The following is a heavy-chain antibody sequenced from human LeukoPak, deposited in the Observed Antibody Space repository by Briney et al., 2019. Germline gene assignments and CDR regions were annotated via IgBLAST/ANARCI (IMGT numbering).Heavy chain of an antibody. Sequence: ASVKVSCKASGYTFTGYYMHWVRQAPGQGLEWMGWINPNSGGTNYAQKFQGRVTMTRDTSISTAYVELSRLRSDDTAVYYCARGGYCTNGVCYHGARDYWGQGTLVTVSS. J-gene: IGHJ4*02. CDR1: GYTFTGYY. D-gene: IGHD2-8*01. CDR3: ARGGYCTNGVCYHGARDY. CDR2: INPNSGGT. V-gene: IGHV1-2*02.